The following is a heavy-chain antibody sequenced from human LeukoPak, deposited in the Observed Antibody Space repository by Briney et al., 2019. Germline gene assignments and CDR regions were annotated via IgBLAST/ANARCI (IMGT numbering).Heavy chain of an antibody. Sequence: GGFLRLSCAASGFTFSSYAMSWVRQAPGKGLEWVSAISGSGGSTYYADSVKGRFTISRDNSKNTLYLQMNSLRAEDTAVYYCASEKGGYDHPFDYWGQGTLVTVSS. V-gene: IGHV3-23*01. CDR2: ISGSGGST. CDR1: GFTFSSYA. CDR3: ASEKGGYDHPFDY. J-gene: IGHJ4*02. D-gene: IGHD5-12*01.